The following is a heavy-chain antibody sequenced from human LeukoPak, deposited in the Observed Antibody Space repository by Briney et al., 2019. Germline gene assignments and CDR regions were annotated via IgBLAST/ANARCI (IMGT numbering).Heavy chain of an antibody. V-gene: IGHV4-39*01. CDR1: GGSISSSSYY. J-gene: IGHJ4*02. CDR3: ARRGYSVFDY. Sequence: SETLSLTCTVSGGSISSSSYYWDWIRQPPGKGLEWIGSIYYSGSTYYNPSLKSRVTISVDTSKNQFSLKLSSVTAADTAVYYCARRGYSVFDYWGQGTLVTVSS. CDR2: IYYSGST. D-gene: IGHD5-18*01.